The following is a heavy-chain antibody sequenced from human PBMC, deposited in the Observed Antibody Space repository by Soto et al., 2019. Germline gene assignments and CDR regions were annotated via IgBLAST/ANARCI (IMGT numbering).Heavy chain of an antibody. CDR3: GRDPTYDSSGYYFYYGPDV. J-gene: IGHJ6*02. CDR2: INPNSGGT. V-gene: IGHV1-2*04. D-gene: IGHD3-22*01. CDR1: GYTFTGYY. Sequence: ASVKVSCKASGYTFTGYYMHWVRQAPGQGLEWMGWINPNSGGTNYAQKFQGWVTMTRDTSISTAYMELSRLRSDDTAVYYCGRDPTYDSSGYYFYYGPDVWGQGTTVTVSS.